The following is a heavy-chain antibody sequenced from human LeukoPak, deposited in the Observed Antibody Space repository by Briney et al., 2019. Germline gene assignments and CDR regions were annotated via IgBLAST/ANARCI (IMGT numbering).Heavy chain of an antibody. J-gene: IGHJ4*02. D-gene: IGHD4-23*01. CDR2: ININSGGI. V-gene: IGHV1-2*06. CDR3: ARDRDGGGGTIDY. CDR1: GYTFIDYW. Sequence: ASVTVSCKASGYTFIDYWIHWVRQAPGRGLEWMGRININSGGINYAQTVQGRVTMTRATSISTAYMELSRLRFDDTAVYYCARDRDGGGGTIDYWGQGTLVPVSS.